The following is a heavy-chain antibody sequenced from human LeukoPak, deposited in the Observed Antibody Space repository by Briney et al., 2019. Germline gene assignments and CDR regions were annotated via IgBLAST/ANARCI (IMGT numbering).Heavy chain of an antibody. CDR1: GYTFIFYY. Sequence: ASVKVSCKASGYTFIFYYIHWVRQAPGQGLEWMGWINPNSGDTKYAQKFQGRVTMTRDTSISTANMELSRLTSDDTAVYYCARVNTTLDYWGQGTLVTASS. CDR2: INPNSGDT. D-gene: IGHD1-14*01. CDR3: ARVNTTLDY. V-gene: IGHV1-2*02. J-gene: IGHJ4*02.